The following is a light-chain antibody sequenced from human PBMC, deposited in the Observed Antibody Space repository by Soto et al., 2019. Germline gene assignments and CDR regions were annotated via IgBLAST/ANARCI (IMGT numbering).Light chain of an antibody. CDR2: EVS. Sequence: QSVLTQPASVSGSPGQSITISCTGTSSDVGYYNYVSWYQQHPGKAPKLMIYEVSKRPSGVSNRFSGSKSGNTASLTISGLQAEDEADYYCSSYTGSSTLYVFGTGTKVTVL. V-gene: IGLV2-14*01. CDR3: SSYTGSSTLYV. CDR1: SSDVGYYNY. J-gene: IGLJ1*01.